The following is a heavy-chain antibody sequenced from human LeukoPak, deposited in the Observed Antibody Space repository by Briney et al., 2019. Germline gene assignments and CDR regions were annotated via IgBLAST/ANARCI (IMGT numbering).Heavy chain of an antibody. D-gene: IGHD3-22*01. Sequence: SQTLSLTRTVSGGSISSGSYYWSWIRQPPGKGLEWIGNIFYSGSTYYSPSFKSRVTISLDTSRNQFSLKLSSVTAADTAVYYCAREGYYYDSSGYYDPWGQGTLVTVSS. CDR2: IFYSGST. CDR1: GGSISSGSYY. CDR3: AREGYYYDSSGYYDP. J-gene: IGHJ5*02. V-gene: IGHV4-39*07.